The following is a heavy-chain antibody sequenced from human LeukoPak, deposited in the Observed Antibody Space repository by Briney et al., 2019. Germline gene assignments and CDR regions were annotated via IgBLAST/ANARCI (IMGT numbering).Heavy chain of an antibody. CDR2: IIPIFGTA. CDR3: ARDRDPYCSSTSCTYESWFDP. D-gene: IGHD2-2*01. J-gene: IGHJ5*02. CDR1: GGTFSSYA. Sequence: GASVKVSCKASGGTFSSYAISWVRQAPGQGLEWMGGIIPIFGTASYAQKFQGRVTITTDESTSTAYMELSSLRSEDTAVYYCARDRDPYCSSTSCTYESWFDPWGQGTLVTVSS. V-gene: IGHV1-69*05.